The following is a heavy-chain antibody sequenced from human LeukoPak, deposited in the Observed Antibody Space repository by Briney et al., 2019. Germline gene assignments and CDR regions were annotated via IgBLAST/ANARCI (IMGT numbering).Heavy chain of an antibody. CDR2: INHGGST. Sequence: SETLSLTCAVYGGSFSGYYWSWIRQPPGKGLEWIAEINHGGSTNYNPSLKSRATISLDTSKNQFSLKLSSVTAADTAVYYCARSGSRSPPPLWGQGTLVTVSS. CDR1: GGSFSGYY. V-gene: IGHV4-34*01. J-gene: IGHJ4*02. CDR3: ARSGSRSPPPL. D-gene: IGHD6-13*01.